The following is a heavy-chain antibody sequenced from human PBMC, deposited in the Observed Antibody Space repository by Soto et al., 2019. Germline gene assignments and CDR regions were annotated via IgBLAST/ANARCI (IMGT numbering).Heavy chain of an antibody. V-gene: IGHV4-31*03. CDR2: IHYSGST. CDR3: ARVGQGGGVDY. D-gene: IGHD3-16*01. J-gene: IGHJ4*02. CDR1: GGSISSGGHY. Sequence: QVPLQESGPGLVKPSQTLSLTCTVSGGSISSGGHYWSWIRQHPGKGLEWIGSIHYSGSTYSNPSLKSRLTMSADTSKNQLSLKLSSVTAADTAVYYCARVGQGGGVDYWGQGTLVTVS.